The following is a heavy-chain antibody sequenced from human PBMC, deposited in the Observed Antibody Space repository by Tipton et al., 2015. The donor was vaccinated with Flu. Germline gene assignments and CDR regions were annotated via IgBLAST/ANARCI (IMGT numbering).Heavy chain of an antibody. CDR2: ICQSGST. J-gene: IGHJ6*02. D-gene: IGHD4-11*01. V-gene: IGHV4-38-2*01. CDR1: GDSIGRGYC. CDR3: ARLSNYYYYGMDV. Sequence: TLSLTCSVSGDSIGRGYCWGWIRQPPGKGLEWIGNICQSGSTYDNPSLKSRVTISVDRSKNQFSLKLSSVTAADTAVYYCARLSNYYYYGMDVWGQGTTVTVSS.